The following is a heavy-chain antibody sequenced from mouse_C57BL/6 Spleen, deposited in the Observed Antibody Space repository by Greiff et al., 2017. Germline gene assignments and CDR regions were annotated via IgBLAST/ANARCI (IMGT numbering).Heavy chain of an antibody. V-gene: IGHV1-63*01. Sequence: VQRVESGAELVRPGTSVKMSCKASGYTFTNYWIGWAKQRPGHGLEWIGDIYPGGGYTNYNEKFKGKATLTADKSSSTAYMQFSSLTSEDSAIYYCARRDDDGYYFDYWGQGTTLTVSS. CDR3: ARRDDDGYYFDY. CDR1: GYTFTNYW. CDR2: IYPGGGYT. D-gene: IGHD2-3*01. J-gene: IGHJ2*01.